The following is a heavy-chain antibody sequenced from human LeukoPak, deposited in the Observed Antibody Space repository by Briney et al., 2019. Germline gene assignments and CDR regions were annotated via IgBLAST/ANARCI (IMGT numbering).Heavy chain of an antibody. J-gene: IGHJ4*02. V-gene: IGHV3-23*01. CDR1: GFDCSSYA. CDR2: ITGSGGST. Sequence: PGGSLRLSCAASGFDCSSYAVSWVRQAPGKGLEGVSAITGSGGSTYYADSVKGRFTVSRDNPRTTLYLQMTSLRAEDTAVYYCGKDEQGFGMQTSHWGQGTLVTVSS. CDR3: GKDEQGFGMQTSH. D-gene: IGHD1-14*01.